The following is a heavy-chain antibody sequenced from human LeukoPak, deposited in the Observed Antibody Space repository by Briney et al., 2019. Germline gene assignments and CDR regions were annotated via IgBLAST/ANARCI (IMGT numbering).Heavy chain of an antibody. CDR1: GGSISSSSYY. D-gene: IGHD2-2*01. V-gene: IGHV4-39*01. Sequence: SETLSLTCTVSGGSISSSSYYWGWIRQPPGKGLEWIGSIYYSGSTYYNPSLKSRVTISVDTSKNQFSLKLSSVTAADTAVYYCARAPALRRYCSSTSCYAGPVGAFDIWGQGTMVTVSS. CDR2: IYYSGST. J-gene: IGHJ3*02. CDR3: ARAPALRRYCSSTSCYAGPVGAFDI.